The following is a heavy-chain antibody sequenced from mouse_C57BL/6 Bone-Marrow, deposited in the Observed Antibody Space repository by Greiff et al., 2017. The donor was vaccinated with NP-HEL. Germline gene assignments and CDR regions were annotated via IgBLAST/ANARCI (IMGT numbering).Heavy chain of an antibody. Sequence: VQLQQSVAELVRPGASVKLSCTASGFNIKNTYMHWVKQRPEQGLEWIGRIDPANGNTKYAPKFQGQVTITADTPSNTPYLQLGSLTSEDTAIYYCTTTTVVPPYYAMDYWGQGTSVTVSS. CDR1: GFNIKNTY. CDR2: IDPANGNT. D-gene: IGHD1-1*01. CDR3: TTTTVVPPYYAMDY. J-gene: IGHJ4*01. V-gene: IGHV14-3*01.